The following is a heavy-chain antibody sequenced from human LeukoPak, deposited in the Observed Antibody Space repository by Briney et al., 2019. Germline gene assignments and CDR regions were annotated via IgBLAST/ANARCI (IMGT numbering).Heavy chain of an antibody. CDR2: IIQDGSAQ. J-gene: IGHJ4*02. Sequence: GGSLRLSCVASGFTFSSSWMSWVRQALGKGLEWVANIIQDGSAQYYVDSVKGRFTISRDNADNSLYLQMNSLRAEDTAVYYCAIDLFSCSSTSCYVYWGRGTLVTVSS. V-gene: IGHV3-7*01. CDR3: AIDLFSCSSTSCYVY. D-gene: IGHD2-2*01. CDR1: GFTFSSSW.